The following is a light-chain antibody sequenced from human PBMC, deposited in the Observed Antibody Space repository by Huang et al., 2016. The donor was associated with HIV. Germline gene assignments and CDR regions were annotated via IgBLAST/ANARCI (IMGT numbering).Light chain of an antibody. CDR3: QQYREWPMYS. CDR1: QTVNTN. Sequence: EIVMTQSPASLSVSSGEPAILSCRASQTVNTNLAWYHQKPGQSPRLLIHNVSTRATDVPARFSGIGFGTQFTLVINSPQPDDSGIYHCQQYREWPMYSFGQGTKVEIK. V-gene: IGKV3-15*01. J-gene: IGKJ2*03. CDR2: NVS.